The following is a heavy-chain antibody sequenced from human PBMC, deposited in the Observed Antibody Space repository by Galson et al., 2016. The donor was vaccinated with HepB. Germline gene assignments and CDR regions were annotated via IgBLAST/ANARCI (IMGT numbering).Heavy chain of an antibody. CDR2: IDHSETT. J-gene: IGHJ4*02. Sequence: LSLTCAVSGASIVGAHWCSWVRQPPGKGLEWIGEIDHSETTHYNPSLKSRVSISVDNSKNQFSLQLSSVTAADTAVYYCASEDYGFRYWGQGTRVTVSS. CDR1: GASIVGAHW. D-gene: IGHD3-10*01. CDR3: ASEDYGFRY. V-gene: IGHV4-4*02.